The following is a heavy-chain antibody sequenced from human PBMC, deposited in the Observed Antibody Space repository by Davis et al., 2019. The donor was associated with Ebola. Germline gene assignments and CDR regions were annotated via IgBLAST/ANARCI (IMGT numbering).Heavy chain of an antibody. Sequence: ASVKVSCKASGYTFTSYYMHWVRQAPGQGLEWMGIINPSGGSTSYAQKFQGRVTMTRDTSTSTVYMELSSLRSEDTALYYCARVRRESSVLYEDYYGMDVWGQGTLVTVSS. CDR3: ARVRRESSVLYEDYYGMDV. V-gene: IGHV1-46*01. D-gene: IGHD5/OR15-5a*01. J-gene: IGHJ6*02. CDR2: INPSGGST. CDR1: GYTFTSYY.